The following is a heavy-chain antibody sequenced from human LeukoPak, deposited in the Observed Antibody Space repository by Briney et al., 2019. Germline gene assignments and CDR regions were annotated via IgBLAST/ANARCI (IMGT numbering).Heavy chain of an antibody. J-gene: IGHJ4*02. D-gene: IGHD2-15*01. V-gene: IGHV3-23*01. Sequence: PGGSLRLSCAASGFTFSSYAMSWVRQAPGKGLEWVSAISGSGGSTYYADSVKGRFTISRDNSKNTLYLQMNSLRAEDTAVYYCARAGPIYCSGGSSYSDYWGQGTLVTVSS. CDR3: ARAGPIYCSGGSSYSDY. CDR2: ISGSGGST. CDR1: GFTFSSYA.